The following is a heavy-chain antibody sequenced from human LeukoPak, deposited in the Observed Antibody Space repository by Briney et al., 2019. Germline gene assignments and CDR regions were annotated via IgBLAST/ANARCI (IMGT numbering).Heavy chain of an antibody. CDR1: GFTFSSYS. Sequence: PGGSLRLSCAASGFTFSSYSMNWVRQAPGKGLEWVSSISSSSSYIYYADSVKGRFTISRDNAKNSLYLQMNSLRAEDTAVYYCARDRARLGPMVRGVKRGAFFDYWGQGTLVTVSS. CDR2: ISSSSSYI. J-gene: IGHJ4*02. D-gene: IGHD3-10*01. CDR3: ARDRARLGPMVRGVKRGAFFDY. V-gene: IGHV3-21*01.